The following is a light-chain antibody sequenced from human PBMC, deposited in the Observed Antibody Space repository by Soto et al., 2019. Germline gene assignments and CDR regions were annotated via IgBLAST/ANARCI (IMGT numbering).Light chain of an antibody. Sequence: ELVMTQAPATLSVSPGGRATHSCRASQSVSSNLAWYQQKPGQAPRLLIYGASTRATGIPARFSGSGSGTDFTLTISSLESEDSAVYYCQQRSDWPSISFGQGTRLEIK. CDR2: GAS. CDR1: QSVSSN. CDR3: QQRSDWPSIS. J-gene: IGKJ5*01. V-gene: IGKV3-15*01.